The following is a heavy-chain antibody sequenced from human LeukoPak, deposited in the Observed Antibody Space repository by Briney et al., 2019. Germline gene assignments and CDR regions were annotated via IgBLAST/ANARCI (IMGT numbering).Heavy chain of an antibody. V-gene: IGHV1-46*01. D-gene: IGHD1-26*01. CDR1: GYTFITYY. J-gene: IGHJ4*02. Sequence: ASVKVSCKASGYTFITYYMHWVRQARGEGLEGMGIINPSGGSTSYAQKFQGRVTVTWDTSTSTVYMELSSLRSEDTAVYYCARGLGSGSYYGYWGQGTLVTVSS. CDR2: INPSGGST. CDR3: ARGLGSGSYYGY.